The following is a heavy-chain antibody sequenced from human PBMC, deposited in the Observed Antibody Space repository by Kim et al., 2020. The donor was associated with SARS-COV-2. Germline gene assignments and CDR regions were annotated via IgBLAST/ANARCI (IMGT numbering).Heavy chain of an antibody. D-gene: IGHD4-17*01. V-gene: IGHV4-59*01. CDR3: ARDPGRGGGGRLRWFDY. Sequence: PRGRVTISVDTSKNQFSLKLSSVTAADTAGYYCARDPGRGGGGRLRWFDYWGQGTLVTVSS. J-gene: IGHJ4*02.